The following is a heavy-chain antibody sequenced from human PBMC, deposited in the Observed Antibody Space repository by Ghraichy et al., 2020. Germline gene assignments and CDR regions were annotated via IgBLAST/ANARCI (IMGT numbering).Heavy chain of an antibody. D-gene: IGHD2-8*01. CDR1: GFTFSSYA. CDR3: AKDRLLMVYRDAFDI. CDR2: ISGSGGST. J-gene: IGHJ3*02. Sequence: GGSLRLSCAASGFTFSSYAMSWVRQAPGKGLEWVSAISGSGGSTYYADSVKGRFTISRDNSKNTLYLQMNSLRAEDTAVYYCAKDRLLMVYRDAFDIWGQGTMVTVCS. V-gene: IGHV3-23*01.